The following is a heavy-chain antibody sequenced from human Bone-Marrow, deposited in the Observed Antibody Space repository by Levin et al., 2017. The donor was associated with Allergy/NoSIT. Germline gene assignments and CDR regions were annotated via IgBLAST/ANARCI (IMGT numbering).Heavy chain of an antibody. CDR2: VIPLLRTS. CDR3: ARDRLFGSGPGGMDV. V-gene: IGHV1-69*08. CDR1: GGTFRSYT. Sequence: KISCKASGGTFRSYTISWVRLAPGQGLEWMGRVIPLLRTSNYAQRFKDRVTITADESTSTIYMDLTSLRSDDTAVYYCARDRLFGSGPGGMDVWGQGTTVSISS. D-gene: IGHD3-10*01. J-gene: IGHJ6*02.